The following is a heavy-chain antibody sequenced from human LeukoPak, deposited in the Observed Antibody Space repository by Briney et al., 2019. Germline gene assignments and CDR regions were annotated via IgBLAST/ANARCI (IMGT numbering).Heavy chain of an antibody. D-gene: IGHD2/OR15-2a*01. CDR3: STGGPGPSMPT. CDR1: GGSISSYY. Sequence: PSETLSLTCTVSGGSISSYYWSWIRQPPGKGLEWIGYIYSSGSTKYNPSLKSRVTISVDTSKHQFSLKLSSLTAADTAVYYCSTGGPGPSMPTWGQGTRVTVSS. J-gene: IGHJ5*02. V-gene: IGHV4-59*01. CDR2: IYSSGST.